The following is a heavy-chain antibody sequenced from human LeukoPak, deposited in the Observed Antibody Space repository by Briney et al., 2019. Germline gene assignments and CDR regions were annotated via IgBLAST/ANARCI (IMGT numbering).Heavy chain of an antibody. CDR1: GFTFSSYA. CDR2: TSGSGGST. D-gene: IGHD3-10*01. Sequence: TGGSLRLSCAASGFTFSSYAMSWVRQAPGKGLEWVSATSGSGGSTYYADSVKGRFTISRDNSKNTLYLQMNSLRAEDTAVYYCAKVSQWSVRGVPYDYWGQGTLVTVSS. J-gene: IGHJ4*02. CDR3: AKVSQWSVRGVPYDY. V-gene: IGHV3-23*01.